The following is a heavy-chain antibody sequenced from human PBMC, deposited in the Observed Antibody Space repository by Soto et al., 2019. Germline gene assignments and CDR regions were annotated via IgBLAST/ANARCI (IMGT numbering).Heavy chain of an antibody. CDR2: IYYSGST. CDR3: ARDSGRPGYSSS. Sequence: PSETLSLTCTVSGGSVSSGSYYWSWIRQPPGKGLEWIGYIYYSGSTNYNPSLKSRVTISVDTSKNQFSLKLSSVTAADTAVYYCARDSGRPGYSSSWGQGTLVTVSS. J-gene: IGHJ4*02. V-gene: IGHV4-61*01. D-gene: IGHD6-13*01. CDR1: GGSVSSGSYY.